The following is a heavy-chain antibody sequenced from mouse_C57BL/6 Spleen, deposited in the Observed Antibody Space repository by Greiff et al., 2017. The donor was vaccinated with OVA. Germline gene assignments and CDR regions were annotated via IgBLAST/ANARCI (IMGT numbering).Heavy chain of an antibody. D-gene: IGHD2-5*01. CDR1: GYTFTSYW. CDR2: IYPGSGST. V-gene: IGHV1-55*01. Sequence: VQLQQPGAELVKPGASVKMSCKASGYTFTSYWITWVKQRPGQGLEWIGDIYPGSGSTNYNEKFKSKATLTVDTSSSTAYMQLSSLTSEDSAVYYCARGCSNYVGEYYFDYWGQGTTLTVSS. CDR3: ARGCSNYVGEYYFDY. J-gene: IGHJ2*01.